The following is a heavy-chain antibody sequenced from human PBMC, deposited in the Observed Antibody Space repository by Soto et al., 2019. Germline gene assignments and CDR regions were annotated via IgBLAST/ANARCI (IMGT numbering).Heavy chain of an antibody. D-gene: IGHD3-9*01. CDR1: GYTFTSYY. Sequence: ASVTVSCKASGYTFTSYYMHWVRQAPGQGLEWMGIINPSGGSTSYAQKFQGRVTMTRDTSTSTVYMELSSLRSEDTAVYYCARDRATTYYDILTGYYKGLFDYWGQGTLVTVSS. J-gene: IGHJ4*02. CDR2: INPSGGST. CDR3: ARDRATTYYDILTGYYKGLFDY. V-gene: IGHV1-46*01.